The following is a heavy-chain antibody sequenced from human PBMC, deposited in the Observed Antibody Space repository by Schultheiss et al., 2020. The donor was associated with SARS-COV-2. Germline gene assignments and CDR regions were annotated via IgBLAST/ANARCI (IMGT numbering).Heavy chain of an antibody. V-gene: IGHV4-4*02. CDR2: IYHSGST. CDR1: GGSISSSNW. D-gene: IGHD3-22*01. Sequence: SETLSLTCAVSGGSISSSNWWSWVRQPPGKGLEWIGEIYHSGSTNYNPSLKSRVTISVDKSKNQFSLKLGSVTAADTAVYYCTVGALDSSGYFGDAFDIWGQGTMVTVSS. CDR3: TVGALDSSGYFGDAFDI. J-gene: IGHJ3*02.